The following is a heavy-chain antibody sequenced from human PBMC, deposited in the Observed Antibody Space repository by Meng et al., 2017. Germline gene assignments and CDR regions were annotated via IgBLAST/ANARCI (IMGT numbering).Heavy chain of an antibody. Sequence: SETLSLTCAVYGGSFSGYYRSWIRQPPGKGLEWIGEINHSGSTNYNPYLKSRVTISVDTSKNQFSLKLSSVTATDTAVYYCARGPRTSSSWYQGYYYGTDVWGQGTTVTVSS. D-gene: IGHD6-13*01. CDR2: INHSGST. J-gene: IGHJ6*02. CDR3: ARGPRTSSSWYQGYYYGTDV. V-gene: IGHV4-34*01. CDR1: GGSFSGYY.